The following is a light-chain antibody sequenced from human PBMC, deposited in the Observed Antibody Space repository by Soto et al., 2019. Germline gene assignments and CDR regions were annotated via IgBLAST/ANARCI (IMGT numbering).Light chain of an antibody. Sequence: EIVLTQSPGTLSLSPGERATISCRASQSVRSSYLAWYQQKPGQAPRHLIYGASSRATGIPDRFSGSGYGTDFTLTISRLEPEDFAVYYCKQYGSSPPWTFGQGTKVEIK. CDR2: GAS. CDR3: KQYGSSPPWT. V-gene: IGKV3-20*01. CDR1: QSVRSSY. J-gene: IGKJ1*01.